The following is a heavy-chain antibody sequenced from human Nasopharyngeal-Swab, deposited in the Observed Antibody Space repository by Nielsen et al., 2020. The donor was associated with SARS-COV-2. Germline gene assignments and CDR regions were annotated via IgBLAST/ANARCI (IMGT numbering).Heavy chain of an antibody. D-gene: IGHD3-22*01. CDR2: ISGSCGST. CDR1: GFTFSSYA. J-gene: IGHJ4*02. CDR3: ARYDDYYDSSGYAY. Sequence: GESLKISCAASGFTFSSYAMSWVRQAPGKGLEWVSVISGSCGSTYYADSVKGRFTISRDNSKNTLYLQMNSLRAEDTAVYYCARYDDYYDSSGYAYWGQGTLVTVSS. V-gene: IGHV3-23*01.